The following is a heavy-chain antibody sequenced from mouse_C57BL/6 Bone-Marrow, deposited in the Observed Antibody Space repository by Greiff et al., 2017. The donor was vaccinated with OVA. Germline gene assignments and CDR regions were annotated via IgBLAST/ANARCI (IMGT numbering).Heavy chain of an antibody. J-gene: IGHJ2*01. CDR1: GYTFTGYW. CDR3: ARKNDY. Sequence: QVQLQQSGAELMKPGASVKLSCKATGYTFTGYWIEWVKQRPGHGLEWIGEILPGSGSTNYNAKFKGKATFTADTSANTADMQRSSLTTEDSAIYYFARKNDYWGQGTTLTVSS. V-gene: IGHV1-9*01. CDR2: ILPGSGST.